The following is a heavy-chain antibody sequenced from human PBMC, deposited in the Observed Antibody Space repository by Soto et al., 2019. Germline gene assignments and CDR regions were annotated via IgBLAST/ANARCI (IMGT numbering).Heavy chain of an antibody. Sequence: SETLSLTCAVYGGSFSGYYWSWIRQPPGKGLEWIGEINHSGSTNYNPSLKSRVAISVDTSKNQFSLKLSSVTAADTAVYYCARHKDYYDSSGYYNNWFDPWGQGTLVTVSS. CDR3: ARHKDYYDSSGYYNNWFDP. CDR2: INHSGST. V-gene: IGHV4-34*01. CDR1: GGSFSGYY. D-gene: IGHD3-22*01. J-gene: IGHJ5*02.